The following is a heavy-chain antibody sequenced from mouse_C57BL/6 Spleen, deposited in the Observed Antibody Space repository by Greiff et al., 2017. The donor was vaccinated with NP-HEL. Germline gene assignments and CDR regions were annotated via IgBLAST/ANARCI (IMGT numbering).Heavy chain of an antibody. V-gene: IGHV1-50*01. D-gene: IGHD2-4*01. Sequence: VQLQQPGAELVKPGASVKLSCKASGYTFTSYWMQWVKQRPGQGLEWIGEIDPSDSYTNYNQKFKGKATLTVDTSSSTAYMQLSSLTSEDSAVYYCARWRDYDFLEYFDVWGTGTTVTVSS. CDR1: GYTFTSYW. J-gene: IGHJ1*03. CDR2: IDPSDSYT. CDR3: ARWRDYDFLEYFDV.